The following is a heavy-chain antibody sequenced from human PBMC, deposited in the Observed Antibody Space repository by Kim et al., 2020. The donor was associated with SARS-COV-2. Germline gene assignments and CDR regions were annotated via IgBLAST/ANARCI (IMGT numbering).Heavy chain of an antibody. CDR1: GFTVSSNY. CDR2: IYSGGST. J-gene: IGHJ5*02. V-gene: IGHV3-53*01. D-gene: IGHD3-10*01. CDR3: ARTGYGSGSWFDP. Sequence: GGSLRLSCAASGFTVSSNYMSWVRQAPGKGLEWVSVIYSGGSTYYADSVKGRFTISRDNSKNTLYLQMNSLRAEDTAVYYCARTGYGSGSWFDPWGQGTLVTVSS.